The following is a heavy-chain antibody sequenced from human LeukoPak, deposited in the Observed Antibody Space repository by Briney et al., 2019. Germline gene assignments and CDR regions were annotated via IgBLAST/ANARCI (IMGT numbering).Heavy chain of an antibody. D-gene: IGHD2-15*01. J-gene: IGHJ4*02. CDR3: ARQYCSGGSCYPNYFDY. CDR1: GYSFTNHW. Sequence: GESLKISCKGSGYSFTNHWIGWVRQMPGEGLEWMGIIYPGDSDTKYSPSFQGHVTISVDKSINTAYLQWSSLKASDTAMYYCARQYCSGGSCYPNYFDYWGQGTLVTVSS. V-gene: IGHV5-51*01. CDR2: IYPGDSDT.